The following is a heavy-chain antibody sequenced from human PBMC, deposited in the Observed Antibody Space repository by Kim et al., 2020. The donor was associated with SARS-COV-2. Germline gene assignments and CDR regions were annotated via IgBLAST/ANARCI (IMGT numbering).Heavy chain of an antibody. V-gene: IGHV4-59*13. CDR3: ARAPGIAVAGPFDY. J-gene: IGHJ4*02. CDR2: IYYSGST. D-gene: IGHD6-19*01. Sequence: SETLSLTCTVSGGSISSYYWSWIRQPPGKGLEWIGYIYYSGSTNYNPSLKSRVTISVDTSKNQFSLKLSSVTAADTAVYYCARAPGIAVAGPFDYWGQGT. CDR1: GGSISSYY.